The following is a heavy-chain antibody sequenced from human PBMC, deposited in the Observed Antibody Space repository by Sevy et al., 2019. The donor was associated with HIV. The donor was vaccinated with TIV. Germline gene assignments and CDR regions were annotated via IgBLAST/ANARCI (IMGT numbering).Heavy chain of an antibody. J-gene: IGHJ4*02. Sequence: GGSLRLSCAASGFTFSDYYMSWIRQAPGKGLEWVSYSSSSGTTIHYADSVKGRFTISRDNAKNALYLQMNSLRAEDTAIYYCARERDGYRGLDYWGQGTLVTVSS. D-gene: IGHD5-12*01. CDR2: SSSSGTTI. CDR1: GFTFSDYY. CDR3: ARERDGYRGLDY. V-gene: IGHV3-11*01.